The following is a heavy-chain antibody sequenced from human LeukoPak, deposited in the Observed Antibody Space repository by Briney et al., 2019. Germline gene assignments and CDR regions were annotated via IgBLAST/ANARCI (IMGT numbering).Heavy chain of an antibody. J-gene: IGHJ6*02. CDR2: ITIGVGAT. V-gene: IGHV3-11*01. CDR1: GFTFSDYY. CDR3: ARGHYEMDV. Sequence: GGSLRFSCAASGFTFSDYYMTWFRKSHQKGLEWFSHITIGVGATYYADSVKGRFTISRDNAKNSLYLQMNSLRAEDTAVYYCARGHYEMDVWGQGTTVTVSS.